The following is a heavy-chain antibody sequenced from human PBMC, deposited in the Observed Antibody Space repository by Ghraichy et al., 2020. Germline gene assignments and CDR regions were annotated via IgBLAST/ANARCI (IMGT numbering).Heavy chain of an antibody. J-gene: IGHJ5*02. D-gene: IGHD1-26*01. Sequence: GGSLRLSCAASGFTFSSFAMSWVRQAPGKGLEWVSSMSGSGSMTYHAESAKGRFTISRDNSKNTLYLQVNSLRVEDTAVYYCARVAVGATRGWFDPWGQGTLVTVSS. CDR3: ARVAVGATRGWFDP. V-gene: IGHV3-23*01. CDR2: MSGSGSMT. CDR1: GFTFSSFA.